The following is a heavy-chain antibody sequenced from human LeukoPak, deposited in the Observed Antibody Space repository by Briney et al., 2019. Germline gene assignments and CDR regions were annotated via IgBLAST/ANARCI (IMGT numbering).Heavy chain of an antibody. V-gene: IGHV4-61*01. J-gene: IGHJ4*02. CDR3: ARAPIGYCSSTSCFGHEY. D-gene: IGHD2-2*01. Sequence: SETLSLTCTVSGDSVSSGSYYWSWIRQPPGKGLEWIGHIYYSGSTNYNSSLKNQVTISVDTSKNQFSLKLTSVTAADTAVYYCARAPIGYCSSTSCFGHEYWGQGTLVTVSS. CDR2: IYYSGST. CDR1: GDSVSSGSYY.